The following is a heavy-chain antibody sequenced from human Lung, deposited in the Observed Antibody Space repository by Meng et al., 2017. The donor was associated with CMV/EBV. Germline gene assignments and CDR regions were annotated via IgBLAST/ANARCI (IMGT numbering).Heavy chain of an antibody. J-gene: IGHJ6*02. CDR3: TTDLWCSSTNCYIWGYLGYYYSMDV. Sequence: GEXXTISCATSGFTFSNAWISWVRQAPGKGLEWVLRIKSKTDGGTTDYAAPVKGRFTISRDDSKNTLYLQMNSLKTEDTAVYYSTTDLWCSSTNCYIWGYLGYYYSMDVWXQGTXVTVSS. CDR2: IKSKTDGGTT. D-gene: IGHD2-2*02. CDR1: GFTFSNAW. V-gene: IGHV3-15*01.